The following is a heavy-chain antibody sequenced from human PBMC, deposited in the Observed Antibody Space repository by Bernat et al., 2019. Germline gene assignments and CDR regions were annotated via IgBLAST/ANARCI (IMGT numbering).Heavy chain of an antibody. CDR1: GFTFSDYA. CDR3: GKGSGSGDWYFDL. CDR2: ISTTGTST. J-gene: IGHJ2*01. D-gene: IGHD3-10*01. Sequence: EVQLLESGGGLVQPGGSLRLSCAASGFTFSDYAITWVRQAPGKGLEWVSTISTTGTSTYYADSVKGQFTISRDNSKNTVFLQMNSLRAEDTAIYYCGKGSGSGDWYFDLWGRGTLVTVSS. V-gene: IGHV3-23*01.